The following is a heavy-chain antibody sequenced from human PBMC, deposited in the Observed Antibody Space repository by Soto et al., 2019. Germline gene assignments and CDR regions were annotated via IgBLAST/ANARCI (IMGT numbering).Heavy chain of an antibody. CDR2: IIPLFGTA. D-gene: IGHD6-19*01. J-gene: IGHJ4*02. CDR1: GGTFSTYA. V-gene: IGHV1-69*01. CDR3: ARPKGSYSSGYYYFDY. Sequence: QVQLVQSGAEVKQPGSSVKVSCKTSGGTFSTYAIYWVRQAPGQGLEWMGAIIPLFGTADYAQTFQGRVTITAAESTSTAYMELSRLSSEDTAVYYCARPKGSYSSGYYYFDYWGQGTLVTVSS.